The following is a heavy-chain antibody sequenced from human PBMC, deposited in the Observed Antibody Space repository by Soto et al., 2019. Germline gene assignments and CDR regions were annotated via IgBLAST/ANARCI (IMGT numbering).Heavy chain of an antibody. CDR1: GFTFSDHF. D-gene: IGHD4-17*01. CDR3: TRDLLRGRGIDV. Sequence: DVQLVESGGGLVQPGGSLRLSCAASGFTFSDHFMDWVRQAPGKGLEWVGRSRNKANSYSTEYAASVKGRFTVSRDDSKNSLYLQMNSLRTEDTAVYYCTRDLLRGRGIDVWGQGTTVAVSS. CDR2: SRNKANSYST. J-gene: IGHJ6*02. V-gene: IGHV3-72*01.